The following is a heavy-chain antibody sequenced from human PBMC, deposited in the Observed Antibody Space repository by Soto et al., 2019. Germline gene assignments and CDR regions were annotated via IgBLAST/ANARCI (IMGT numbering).Heavy chain of an antibody. CDR1: GYTFTSYG. CDR2: ISAYNGNT. D-gene: IGHD3-9*01. J-gene: IGHJ4*02. CDR3: ARVETPYDILTGREKGFDY. Sequence: GASVKVSCKASGYTFTSYGISWVRQAPGQGLEWMGWISAYNGNTNYAQKLQGRVTMTTDTSTSTAYMELRSLRSDDTAVYYCARVETPYDILTGREKGFDYWGQGTLVTVSS. V-gene: IGHV1-18*01.